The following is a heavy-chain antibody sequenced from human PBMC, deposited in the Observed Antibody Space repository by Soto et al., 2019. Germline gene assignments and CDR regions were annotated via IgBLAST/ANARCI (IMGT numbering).Heavy chain of an antibody. CDR2: INPNSGGT. D-gene: IGHD1-26*01. CDR1: GYTFTGYY. V-gene: IGHV1-2*04. Sequence: GASVKVSCKASGYTFTGYYMHCVRQAPGQGLEWMGWINPNSGGTNYAQKFQGWVTMTRDTSISTAYMELSRLRSDDTAVYYCARAHSPYSGSYYAYFDYWGQGTLVTVSS. J-gene: IGHJ4*02. CDR3: ARAHSPYSGSYYAYFDY.